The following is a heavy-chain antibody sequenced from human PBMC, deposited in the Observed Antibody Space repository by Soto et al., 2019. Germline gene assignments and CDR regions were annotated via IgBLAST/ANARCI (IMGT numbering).Heavy chain of an antibody. CDR2: ISSNSDTT. CDR3: ARLPKGSLVTA. Sequence: VESGGGLVYPGGSLRLSCVASGFRFSDHSMNWVRQAPGKGLQWISYISSNSDTTYYADSVKGRFTVSRDNAKNALFLQMNSLRDDDTATYYCARLPKGSLVTAWGQGARATVSS. J-gene: IGHJ4*02. V-gene: IGHV3-48*02. CDR1: GFRFSDHS. D-gene: IGHD2-21*02.